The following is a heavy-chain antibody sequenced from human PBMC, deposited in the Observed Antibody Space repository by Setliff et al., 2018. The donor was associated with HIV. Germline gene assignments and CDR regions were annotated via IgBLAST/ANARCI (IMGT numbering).Heavy chain of an antibody. CDR2: IIPIFDTT. CDR1: GGTFENYA. J-gene: IGHJ3*01. Sequence: ASVKVSCKASGGTFENYAISWVRQAPGQGLEWMGKIIPIFDTTIYAEKFQGRITISADKSTATVYLELNSLRSEDSAIYYCARLIPSAYFGPRQDAFDVWGQGARVTVSS. D-gene: IGHD2-21*01. V-gene: IGHV1-69*06. CDR3: ARLIPSAYFGPRQDAFDV.